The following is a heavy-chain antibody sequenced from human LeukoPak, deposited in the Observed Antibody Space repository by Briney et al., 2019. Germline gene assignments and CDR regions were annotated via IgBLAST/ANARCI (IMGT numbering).Heavy chain of an antibody. D-gene: IGHD3-10*01. CDR1: GFTFSSYE. Sequence: GGSLRLSCAASGFTFSSYEMNWVRQAPGKGLEWVSYISSSDSTIYYADSVKGRFTISRDNAKNSLYLQMNSLRAEDTAVYYCTRAYYFGSGSYKFPFDYWGQGTLVTVSS. V-gene: IGHV3-48*03. J-gene: IGHJ4*02. CDR3: TRAYYFGSGSYKFPFDY. CDR2: ISSSDSTI.